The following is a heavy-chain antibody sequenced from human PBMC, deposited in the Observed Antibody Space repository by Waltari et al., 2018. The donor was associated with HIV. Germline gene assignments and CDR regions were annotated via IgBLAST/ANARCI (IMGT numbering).Heavy chain of an antibody. J-gene: IGHJ4*02. CDR2: IFYSGST. V-gene: IGHV4-4*02. D-gene: IGHD3-22*01. CDR1: GGSINDNRW. CDR3: AREPGGYYNS. Sequence: QVQLQESGPGLVKPSGTPSPTCAVSGGSINDNRWWGWVRQPPGKGLEWIGEIFYSGSTKFNPSLKSRVTISVDKSKNQFSLNLSSVTAADTAMYYCAREPGGYYNSWGQGTLVTVSS.